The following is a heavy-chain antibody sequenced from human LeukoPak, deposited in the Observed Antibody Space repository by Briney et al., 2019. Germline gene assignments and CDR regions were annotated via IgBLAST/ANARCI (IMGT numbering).Heavy chain of an antibody. CDR2: IYYSGST. CDR3: ARGSWDHYYYYMDV. CDR1: GYSISSGYY. V-gene: IGHV4-38-2*02. J-gene: IGHJ6*03. Sequence: SETLSLTCTVSGYSISSGYYWGWIRQPPGKGLEWIGSIYYSGSTYYNPSLKSRVTISVDTSKNQFSLKLSSVTAADTAVYYCARGSWDHYYYYMDVWGKGTTVTVSS. D-gene: IGHD1-26*01.